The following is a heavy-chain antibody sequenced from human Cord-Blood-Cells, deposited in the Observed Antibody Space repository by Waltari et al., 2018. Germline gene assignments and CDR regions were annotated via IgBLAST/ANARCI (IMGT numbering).Heavy chain of an antibody. CDR3: AIWGSSWYENDAFDI. D-gene: IGHD6-13*01. CDR1: GYTFTSYD. J-gene: IGHJ3*02. Sequence: QVQLVQSGAEVKKPGASVKVSCKASGYTFTSYDINWVRQATGQGLEWMGWMNPNSGNTSYAQKFQGRVTMTRNTSISTAYRELSSLRSEDTAVYYCAIWGSSWYENDAFDIWGQGTMVTVSS. CDR2: MNPNSGNT. V-gene: IGHV1-8*01.